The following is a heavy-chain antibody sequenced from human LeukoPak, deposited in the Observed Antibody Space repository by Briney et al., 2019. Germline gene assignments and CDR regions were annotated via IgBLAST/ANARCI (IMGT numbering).Heavy chain of an antibody. J-gene: IGHJ4*02. V-gene: IGHV1-2*02. D-gene: IGHD6-6*01. CDR1: GYTFTGYY. CDR3: ARAEYSSSSPLDY. CDR2: INPNSGGT. Sequence: ASVKVSCKASGYTFTGYYMHWVRQAPGQGLEWMGWINPNSGGTNYAQKFQGRVTMTRDTSISTAYMELSRLRSDNTAVYYCARAEYSSSSPLDYWGQGTLVTVSS.